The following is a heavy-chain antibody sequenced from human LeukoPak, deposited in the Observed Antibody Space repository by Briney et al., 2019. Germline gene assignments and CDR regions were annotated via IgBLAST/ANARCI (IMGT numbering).Heavy chain of an antibody. CDR1: GYTFTGYY. Sequence: ASVKVSCKASGYTFTGYYMHWVRQAPGQGLEWMGWINPNSGGTNYAQNLQGRVTMTTDTSTSTAYMELRSLRSDDTAVYYCARTPPGSYLDYWGQGTLVTVSS. CDR3: ARTPPGSYLDY. D-gene: IGHD3-10*01. CDR2: INPNSGGT. J-gene: IGHJ4*02. V-gene: IGHV1-2*02.